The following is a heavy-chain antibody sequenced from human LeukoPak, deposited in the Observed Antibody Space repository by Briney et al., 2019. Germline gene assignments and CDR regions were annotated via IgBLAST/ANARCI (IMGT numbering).Heavy chain of an antibody. V-gene: IGHV3-23*01. CDR2: INGNGGST. Sequence: GGSLRLSCAASGFTLNTYGMGWVRQAPGKGLEWVSSINGNGGSTFYADSVRGRFTISGDNSQNTLYLEMNSLRAEDSAVYYCAKDPHDTSGYYLDYWGQGTRVTVSS. CDR1: GFTLNTYG. D-gene: IGHD3-22*01. CDR3: AKDPHDTSGYYLDY. J-gene: IGHJ4*02.